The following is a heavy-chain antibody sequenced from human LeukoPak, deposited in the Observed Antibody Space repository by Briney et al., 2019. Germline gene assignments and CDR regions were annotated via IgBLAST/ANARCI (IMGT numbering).Heavy chain of an antibody. Sequence: GGSLRLSCAASGFTVSSNYMSWVRQAPGKGLEWVSVIYSGGSTYYADSVKGRSTISRDNSKNTLYLQMNSLRAEDTAVYYCARARRRNQNDAFDIWGQGTMVTVSS. CDR2: IYSGGST. V-gene: IGHV3-53*01. D-gene: IGHD1-14*01. J-gene: IGHJ3*02. CDR1: GFTVSSNY. CDR3: ARARRRNQNDAFDI.